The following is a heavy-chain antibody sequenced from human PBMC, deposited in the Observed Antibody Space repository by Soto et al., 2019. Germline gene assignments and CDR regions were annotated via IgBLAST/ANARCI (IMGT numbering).Heavy chain of an antibody. D-gene: IGHD6-19*01. J-gene: IGHJ3*02. CDR3: AREPAVAGTRRGIDI. V-gene: IGHV3-33*01. CDR2: IWYDGSNK. Sequence: QVQLVESGGGVVQPGRSLRLSCAASGFTFSSYGMHWVRQAPGKGLEWVAVIWYDGSNKYYADSVKGRFTISRDNSKNPLYLPMNGLRAEDTAVYYCAREPAVAGTRRGIDIWGQGTMVTVSS. CDR1: GFTFSSYG.